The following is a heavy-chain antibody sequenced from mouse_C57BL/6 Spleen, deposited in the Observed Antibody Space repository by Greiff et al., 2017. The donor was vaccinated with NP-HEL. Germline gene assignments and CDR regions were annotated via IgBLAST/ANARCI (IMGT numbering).Heavy chain of an antibody. CDR3: AREGTTVVAREDFDY. Sequence: QVQLQQSGAELARPGASVKLSCKASGYTFTSYGISWVRQRTGQGLEWIGEIYPRSGSTYYNEKFKGKATLTADKSSSTAYMELRSRTSEDSAVYFCAREGTTVVAREDFDYWGQCTTLTVAS. CDR2: IYPRSGST. D-gene: IGHD1-1*01. J-gene: IGHJ2*01. CDR1: GYTFTSYG. V-gene: IGHV1-81*01.